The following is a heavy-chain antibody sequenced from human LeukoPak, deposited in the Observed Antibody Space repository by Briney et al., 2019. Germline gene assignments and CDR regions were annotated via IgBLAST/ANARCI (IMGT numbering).Heavy chain of an antibody. V-gene: IGHV3-23*01. J-gene: IGHJ4*02. CDR3: AKSHASIWNVYDY. D-gene: IGHD1-1*01. Sequence: PGGSLRLSCAASGFPFSSYAMSWVRLAPGKGLEWVSALSGSGDSTYYADSVKGRFTISRGNSKNTLFLQMNSLRAEDTAVYYCAKSHASIWNVYDYWGQGTLVTVSS. CDR2: LSGSGDST. CDR1: GFPFSSYA.